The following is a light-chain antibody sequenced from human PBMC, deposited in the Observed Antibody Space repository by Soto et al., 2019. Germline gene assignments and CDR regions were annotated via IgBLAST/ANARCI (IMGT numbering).Light chain of an antibody. CDR1: SSNIGSNT. J-gene: IGLJ3*02. Sequence: QSVLTQPPSASGTPGQRVTISCSGSSSNIGSNTVNWYQQLPGTAPKLLIYSNDQRPSGVRDRFSGSKSGTSASLAISRLQSEDEADYYCAAWDGSLSGWVFGGGTKLTVL. V-gene: IGLV1-44*01. CDR2: SND. CDR3: AAWDGSLSGWV.